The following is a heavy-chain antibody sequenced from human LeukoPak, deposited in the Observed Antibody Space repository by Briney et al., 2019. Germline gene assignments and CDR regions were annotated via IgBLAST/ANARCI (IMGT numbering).Heavy chain of an antibody. CDR3: ARGRALGGDSYGYILLDY. V-gene: IGHV3-43D*03. CDR1: GFTFDDYA. D-gene: IGHD5-18*01. J-gene: IGHJ4*02. CDR2: ISWDRAGTYYGGST. Sequence: GGSLRLSCAASGFTFDDYAMHWVRQSPEKGLEWVSLISWDRAGTYYGGSTYYADSVKGRFTISRDNIKNSLYLQMNSLRIEDTALYYCARGRALGGDSYGYILLDYWGQGTLVTVSS.